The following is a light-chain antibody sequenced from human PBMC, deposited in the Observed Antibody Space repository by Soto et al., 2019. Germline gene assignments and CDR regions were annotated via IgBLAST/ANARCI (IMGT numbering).Light chain of an antibody. J-gene: IGKJ4*01. CDR3: QHFNNWPLT. CDR1: QSVSSN. CDR2: GAS. V-gene: IGKV3-15*01. Sequence: EVVLTQSPATLSLSPGERATLSCSASQSVSSNLAWYQHKPGQAPRLLIYGASTRATGIPARFSGSGSGTEFTLTINSLQSEDFAVYYCQHFNNWPLTFGGGTKVDIK.